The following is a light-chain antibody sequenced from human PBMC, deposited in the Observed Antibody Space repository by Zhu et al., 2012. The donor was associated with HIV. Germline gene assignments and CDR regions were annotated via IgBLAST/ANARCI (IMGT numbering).Light chain of an antibody. CDR1: GSVRSF. J-gene: IGKJ4*01. CDR2: DTS. CDR3: QQRSSWPLT. V-gene: IGKV3-11*01. Sequence: EIVLTQSPATLSLSPGERATVSCRASGSVRSFLAWYQQKPSQAPRLLIYDTSKRATGIPARFSGSGSGTDFTLTISSLEPEDFALYYCQQRSSWPLTFGGGTKVEIK.